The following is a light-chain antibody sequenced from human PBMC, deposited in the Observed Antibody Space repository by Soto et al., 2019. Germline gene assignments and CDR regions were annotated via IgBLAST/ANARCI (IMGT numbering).Light chain of an antibody. J-gene: IGLJ1*01. V-gene: IGLV2-11*01. CDR2: DVK. CDR3: CSYAGDYTLV. Sequence: QSVLTQPRSVSGSPGQSVTISCTGTSSDVGGYNYVTWYQQYPGKAPKVMIYDVKTRPSGVPDRFSGSKSGNTASLTISGLQAEDEADYYCCSYAGDYTLVFGTGTKVTVL. CDR1: SSDVGGYNY.